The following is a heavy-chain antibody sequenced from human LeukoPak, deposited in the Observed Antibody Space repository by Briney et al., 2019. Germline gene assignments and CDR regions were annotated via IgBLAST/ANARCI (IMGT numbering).Heavy chain of an antibody. CDR3: ARDRHYILRHCDFRRLDY. CDR1: GVSFSSYY. CDR2: IYYSGST. V-gene: IGHV4-59*01. D-gene: IGHD3-9*01. Sequence: SETLSLSCTVSGVSFSSYYWSWIRQAPGKGLEWIGYIYYSGSTNYNPSLKSRVTISVDTSKNQYSLKLSSVTAADTAVYYCARDRHYILRHCDFRRLDYWGQGTLVTVSS. J-gene: IGHJ4*02.